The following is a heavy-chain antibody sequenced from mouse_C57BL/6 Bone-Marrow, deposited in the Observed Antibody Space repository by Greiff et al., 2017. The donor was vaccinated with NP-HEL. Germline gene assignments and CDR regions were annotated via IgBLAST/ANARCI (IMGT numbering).Heavy chain of an antibody. CDR2: ISYSGST. J-gene: IGHJ1*03. CDR3: ARFGGSYYYGSSSYWYFDV. D-gene: IGHD1-1*01. CDR1: GYSITSDY. Sequence: EVKLQESGPGLAKPSQTLSLTCSVTGYSITSDYWNWIRKFPGNKLEYMGYISYSGSTYYNPSLKSRISITRDTSKNQYYLQLNSVTTEDTATYYCARFGGSYYYGSSSYWYFDVWGTGTTVTVSS. V-gene: IGHV3-8*01.